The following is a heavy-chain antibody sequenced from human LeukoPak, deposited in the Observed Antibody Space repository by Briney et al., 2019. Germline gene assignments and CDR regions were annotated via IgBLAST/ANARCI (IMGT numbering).Heavy chain of an antibody. J-gene: IGHJ4*02. CDR2: ISASGGMS. CDR3: VKDTEMYSYDSSGFDS. Sequence: GGSLRLSCADSGFNLDTYTMSWVRQAPGEGLQWVSLISASGGMSYYTDSVKGRFTISRDSFRNTLHLKMNDLRAEDTAVYYCVKDTEMYSYDSSGFDSWGQGTLVTVSS. V-gene: IGHV3-23*01. D-gene: IGHD3-22*01. CDR1: GFNLDTYT.